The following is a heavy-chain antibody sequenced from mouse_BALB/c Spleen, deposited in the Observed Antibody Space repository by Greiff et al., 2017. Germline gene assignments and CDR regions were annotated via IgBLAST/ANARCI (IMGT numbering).Heavy chain of an antibody. Sequence: VHLVESGPGLVAPSQSLSITCTVSGFSLTDYGVSWIRQPPGKGLEWLGVIWGGGSTYYNSALKSRLSISKDNSKSQVFLKMNSLQTDDTAMYYCAKSLAMITTWYFDVWGAGTTVTVSS. D-gene: IGHD2-4*01. J-gene: IGHJ1*01. CDR3: AKSLAMITTWYFDV. CDR2: IWGGGST. CDR1: GFSLTDYG. V-gene: IGHV2-6-5*01.